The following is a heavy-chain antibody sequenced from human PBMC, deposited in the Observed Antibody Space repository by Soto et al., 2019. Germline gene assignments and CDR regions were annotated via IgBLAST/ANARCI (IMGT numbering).Heavy chain of an antibody. CDR3: ARVGSGYDYYFDY. V-gene: IGHV4-30-4*01. Sequence: SETLSLTCTVSGGSISSGDYYWSWIRQPPGKGLEWIGYIYYSGGTYYNPSLKSRVTISVDTSKNQFSLKLSSVTAADTAVYYCARVGSGYDYYFDYWGQGTLVTVS. J-gene: IGHJ4*02. CDR1: GGSISSGDYY. D-gene: IGHD5-12*01. CDR2: IYYSGGT.